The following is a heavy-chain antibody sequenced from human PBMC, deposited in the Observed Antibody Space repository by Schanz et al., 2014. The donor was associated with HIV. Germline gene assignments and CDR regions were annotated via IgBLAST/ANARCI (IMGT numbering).Heavy chain of an antibody. D-gene: IGHD2-2*01. CDR3: ARTVVPAKREYAMDV. CDR2: IIPIFGTT. Sequence: QVQLVQSGAEVKKPGSSVKVCCKASGGTFNTYAINWVRLAPGQGLEWMGGIIPIFGTTNYAQKFQGRVTITADKSTTTSYMELSSLRSEDTAVYYCARTVVPAKREYAMDVWGQGTTVSVSS. V-gene: IGHV1-69*06. J-gene: IGHJ6*02. CDR1: GGTFNTYA.